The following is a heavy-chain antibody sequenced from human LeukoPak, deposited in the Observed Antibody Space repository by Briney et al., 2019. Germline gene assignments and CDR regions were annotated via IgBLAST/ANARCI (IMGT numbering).Heavy chain of an antibody. V-gene: IGHV1-69*05. CDR3: ARGDSSGWYLDY. J-gene: IGHJ4*02. CDR1: GGTFSSYA. Sequence: SVKVSCKASGGTFSSYAISWVRQAPGQGLEWMGGIIPIFGTANYAQKFQGRVTITTDESTSTAYMELSSLRSEDTAVYYCARGDSSGWYLDYWGQGTLVTVFS. CDR2: IIPIFGTA. D-gene: IGHD6-19*01.